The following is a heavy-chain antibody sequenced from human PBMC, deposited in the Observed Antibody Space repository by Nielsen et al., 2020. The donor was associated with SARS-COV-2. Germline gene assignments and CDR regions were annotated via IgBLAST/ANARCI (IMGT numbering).Heavy chain of an antibody. CDR3: ARGWIVVVPAASARGDAFDI. D-gene: IGHD2-2*01. CDR2: IYYSGST. J-gene: IGHJ3*02. V-gene: IGHV4-31*03. Sequence: LRLSCTASGGSISSGGYYWSWIRRHPGKGLEWIGYIYYSGSTYYNPSLKSRVTISVDTSKNQFSLKLSSVTAADTAVYYCARGWIVVVPAASARGDAFDIWGQGTMVTVSS. CDR1: GGSISSGGYY.